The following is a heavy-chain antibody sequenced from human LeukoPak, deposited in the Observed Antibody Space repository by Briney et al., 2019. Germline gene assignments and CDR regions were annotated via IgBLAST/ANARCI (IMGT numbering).Heavy chain of an antibody. Sequence: PGGSLRLSCAASGFTFSSYGMHWVRQAPGKGLEWVAVISYDGSNKYYADSVKGRFTISRDNSKNTLYLQMNSLRAEDTAVYYCANLHRAPPDYWGQGTLVTVSS. CDR1: GFTFSSYG. J-gene: IGHJ4*02. CDR3: ANLHRAPPDY. V-gene: IGHV3-30*18. CDR2: ISYDGSNK.